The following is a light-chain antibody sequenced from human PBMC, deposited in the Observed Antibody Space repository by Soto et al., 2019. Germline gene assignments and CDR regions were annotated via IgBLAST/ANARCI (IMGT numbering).Light chain of an antibody. Sequence: EIMLKQSPATLSLSPGERATLSCRASQSVSSYLAWYQQKPGQAPRLLIYDASNRATGIPARFSGSGSGTDFTLTISSLEPEDFAVYYCQQRSNWPPWTFGQGTKVDIK. CDR1: QSVSSY. CDR2: DAS. J-gene: IGKJ1*01. CDR3: QQRSNWPPWT. V-gene: IGKV3-11*01.